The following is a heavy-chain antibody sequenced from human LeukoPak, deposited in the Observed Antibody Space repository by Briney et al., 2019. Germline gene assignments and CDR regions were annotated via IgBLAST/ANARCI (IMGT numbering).Heavy chain of an antibody. V-gene: IGHV4-38-2*01. CDR3: ARGYSYEYYFDY. CDR1: GYSISSGYY. CDR2: IYHSGST. J-gene: IGHJ4*02. D-gene: IGHD5-18*01. Sequence: SETLSLTCAVSGYSISSGYYWGWIRQPPGKGLEWIGSIYHSGSTYYNPSLKSRVTISADTSKNQFSPKLSSVTAADTAVYYCARGYSYEYYFDYWGQGTLVTVSS.